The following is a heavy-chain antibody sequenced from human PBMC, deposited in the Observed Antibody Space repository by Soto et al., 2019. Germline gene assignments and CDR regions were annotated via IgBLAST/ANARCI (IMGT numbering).Heavy chain of an antibody. Sequence: QVQLVESGGGVVQPGRSLRLSCGASGFTFSSYAMHWVRQAPGKGLEWVAVISYDGSNKYYAGSVQGRFTISSDNSKNTLYLQMNSLRAEDTAVYYCARDGPGGSYHDYWGQGTLVTVSS. CDR1: GFTFSSYA. D-gene: IGHD1-26*01. CDR3: ARDGPGGSYHDY. CDR2: ISYDGSNK. J-gene: IGHJ4*02. V-gene: IGHV3-30-3*01.